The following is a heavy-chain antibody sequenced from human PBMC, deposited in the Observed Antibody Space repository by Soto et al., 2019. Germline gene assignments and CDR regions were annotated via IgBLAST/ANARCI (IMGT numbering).Heavy chain of an antibody. CDR1: GDSINTYF. CDR3: ARLFIVGAPGSHYTVLDV. CDR2: ISSTGIP. D-gene: IGHD1-26*01. Sequence: NPSETLSLTCTVSGDSINTYFWTWIRQAPGRGLDWIAYISSTGIPTYTPSLKSRLTISVDPSQSQFSLRLASVTAADTATYYCARLFIVGAPGSHYTVLDVWGQGTTVTVSS. J-gene: IGHJ6*02. V-gene: IGHV4-59*01.